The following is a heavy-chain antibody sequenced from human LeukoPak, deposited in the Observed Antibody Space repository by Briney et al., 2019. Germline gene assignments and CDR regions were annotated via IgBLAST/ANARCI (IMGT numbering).Heavy chain of an antibody. J-gene: IGHJ4*02. CDR3: ASDNRRYCSSTSCYTPDY. Sequence: GRSLRLSCAASGFTFSSYAMHWVRQAPGKGLEWVAVISYDGSNKYYADSVKGRFTISRDNSKNTLYLQMNSLRAEDTAVYYCASDNRRYCSSTSCYTPDYWGQGTLVTVPS. CDR2: ISYDGSNK. CDR1: GFTFSSYA. V-gene: IGHV3-30-3*01. D-gene: IGHD2-2*02.